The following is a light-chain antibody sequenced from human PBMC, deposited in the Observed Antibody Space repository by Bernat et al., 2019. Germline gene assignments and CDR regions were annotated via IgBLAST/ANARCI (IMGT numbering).Light chain of an antibody. V-gene: IGLV2-23*02. Sequence: QSALTQPASVSGSPGQSIAISCTGTNSDVGAYDHVSWYQQHPGKVPKLIIYEVTRRPSGVSDRFSGSKSGNTASLTISGLQADDEADYYCCSPAGPTFWVFGGGTRLTVL. CDR2: EVT. J-gene: IGLJ3*02. CDR1: NSDVGAYDH. CDR3: CSPAGPTFWV.